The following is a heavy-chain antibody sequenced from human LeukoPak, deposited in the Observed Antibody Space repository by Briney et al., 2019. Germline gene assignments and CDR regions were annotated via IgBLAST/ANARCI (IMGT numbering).Heavy chain of an antibody. J-gene: IGHJ4*02. Sequence: GASVKVSCKASGYTFTSSAMDWVSQAPGQSLEWMGWINAGNGNTKYSQELQGRVTITRDTSASTAYMELSSLRSEDMAVYYCARDGPGGGSYLSPLVKYYFDYWGQGTLVTVSS. CDR2: INAGNGNT. CDR1: GYTFTSSA. CDR3: ARDGPGGGSYLSPLVKYYFDY. V-gene: IGHV1-3*03. D-gene: IGHD1-26*01.